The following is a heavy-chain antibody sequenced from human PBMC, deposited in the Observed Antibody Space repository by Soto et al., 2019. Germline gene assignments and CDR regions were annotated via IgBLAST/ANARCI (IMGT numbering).Heavy chain of an antibody. V-gene: IGHV2-5*02. J-gene: IGHJ4*02. CDR3: AHRVLRTVFGLVTTTAIYFDF. D-gene: IGHD3-3*01. Sequence: QITLNESGPTVVRPTEPLTLTCRFSGFSLTTSGVGVGWIRQSPGKAPEGLALLYWDDDKRYSASLKSRLTITKDTSKNQVVLTVSDLDPTDTATYYCAHRVLRTVFGLVTTTAIYFDFWGQGTPVAVSS. CDR1: GFSLTTSGVG. CDR2: LYWDDDK.